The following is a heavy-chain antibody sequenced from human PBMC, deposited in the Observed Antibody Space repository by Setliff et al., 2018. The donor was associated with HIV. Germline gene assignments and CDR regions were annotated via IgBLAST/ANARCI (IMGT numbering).Heavy chain of an antibody. Sequence: SETLSLTCTVSGYSISSRYYWGWIRQPPGKGLEWIGHIYTSGSTNYNPSVKSRVTMSVDTSKNQFSLKLSSVTAADTAVYYCVRASDLNYYGMDVWGQGTTVTVSS. CDR1: GYSISSRYY. J-gene: IGHJ6*02. CDR3: VRASDLNYYGMDV. V-gene: IGHV4-38-2*02. CDR2: IYTSGST.